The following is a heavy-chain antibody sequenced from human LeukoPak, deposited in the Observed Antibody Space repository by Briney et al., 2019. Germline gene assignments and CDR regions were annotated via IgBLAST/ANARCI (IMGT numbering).Heavy chain of an antibody. V-gene: IGHV4-61*02. CDR3: ARGYYYRG. Sequence: PSQTLSLTCTVSGGSVSSDSSYWNWIRQPAGQGLEWIGRIYADGSSTYNPSLRSRVTISVDSSKNQFSLRLTSMTAADTAVYYCARGYYYRGWGQGTLVTVSS. D-gene: IGHD3-10*01. CDR1: GGSVSSDSSY. CDR2: IYADGSS. J-gene: IGHJ4*02.